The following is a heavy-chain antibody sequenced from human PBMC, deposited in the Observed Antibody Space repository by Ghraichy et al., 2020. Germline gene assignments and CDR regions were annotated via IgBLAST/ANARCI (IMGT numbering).Heavy chain of an antibody. D-gene: IGHD3-10*01. CDR2: ISGDGRTP. Sequence: GGSLRLSCVASGFTFSSYAMGWVRQAPGKGLEWVSTISGDGRTPNYADSVKGRFTISRDNSKNTLNLQMSSLRAEDTAVYYCAKTEGSGSGSYYFFYSWGQGTLVPVSS. J-gene: IGHJ4*02. V-gene: IGHV3-23*01. CDR1: GFTFSSYA. CDR3: AKTEGSGSGSYYFFYS.